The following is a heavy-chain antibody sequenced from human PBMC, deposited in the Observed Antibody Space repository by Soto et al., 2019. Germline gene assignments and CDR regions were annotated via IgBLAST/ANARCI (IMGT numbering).Heavy chain of an antibody. D-gene: IGHD3-10*01. CDR2: VFPGGPT. V-gene: IGHV4-4*07. CDR1: GDPITSYF. J-gene: IGHJ4*02. Sequence: SETLSLTCNASGDPITSYFWTWIRQPAGKGLEWIGHVFPGGPTSHNSSLKSRVSMSIDTSKNQFSLTLTSVTAADTAVYYCARTLSGFTYGSRQFYFDYWGQGTLVTVSS. CDR3: ARTLSGFTYGSRQFYFDY.